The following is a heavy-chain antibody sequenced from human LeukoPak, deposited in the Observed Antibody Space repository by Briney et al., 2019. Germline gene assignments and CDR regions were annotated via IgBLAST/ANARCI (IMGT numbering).Heavy chain of an antibody. CDR2: INPSGGST. Sequence: ASVKVSCKASGYTFTGYYMHWVRQAPGQGLEWMGWINPSGGSTSYAQKFQGRVTMTRDTSTSTVYMELSSLRSEDTAVYYCARSFRAVAGTSPIRYWGQGTLVTVSS. D-gene: IGHD6-19*01. J-gene: IGHJ4*02. CDR1: GYTFTGYY. V-gene: IGHV1-46*01. CDR3: ARSFRAVAGTSPIRY.